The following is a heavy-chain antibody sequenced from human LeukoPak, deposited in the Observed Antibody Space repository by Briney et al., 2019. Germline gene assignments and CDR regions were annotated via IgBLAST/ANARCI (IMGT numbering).Heavy chain of an antibody. CDR2: ISAYNGNT. D-gene: IGHD6-13*01. CDR1: GYTFTSYG. CDR3: ARVGAAAGTPHLYYYYYYYMDV. Sequence: GASVKVSCKASGYTFTSYGISWVRQAPGQGLEWMGWISAYNGNTNYAQKLQGRVTMTTDTSTSTAYMELRSLRSDDTAVYYCARVGAAAGTPHLYYYYYYYMDVWGKGTTVTVSS. V-gene: IGHV1-18*01. J-gene: IGHJ6*03.